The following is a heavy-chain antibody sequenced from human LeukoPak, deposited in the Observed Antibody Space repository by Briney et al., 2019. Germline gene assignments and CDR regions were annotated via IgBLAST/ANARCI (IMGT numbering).Heavy chain of an antibody. J-gene: IGHJ5*02. CDR1: AYTFIDHY. V-gene: IGHV1-69*05. CDR2: IIPIFGTA. CDR3: ARGDSTHWFDP. D-gene: IGHD2-15*01. Sequence: GASVKVSFKAPAYTFIDHYVHWVRQAPGQGLEWMGGIIPIFGTANYAQKFQGRVTITTDESTSTAYMELSSLRSEDTAVYYCARGDSTHWFDPWGQGTLVTVSS.